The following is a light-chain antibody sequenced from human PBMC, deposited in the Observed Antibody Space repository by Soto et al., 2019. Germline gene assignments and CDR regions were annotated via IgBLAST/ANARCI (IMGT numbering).Light chain of an antibody. J-gene: IGKJ2*01. CDR2: GAS. Sequence: EIVMTQSPATLSVSPGERAALSCRASQSVSSNFAWYQQKPGQAPRLLIYGASTRATGIPARFSGSGSGTDFPLTISSLXXXXXXXXXXXXXXXXPYTXGQGTKLEIK. CDR1: QSVSSN. CDR3: XXXXXXPYT. V-gene: IGKV3-15*01.